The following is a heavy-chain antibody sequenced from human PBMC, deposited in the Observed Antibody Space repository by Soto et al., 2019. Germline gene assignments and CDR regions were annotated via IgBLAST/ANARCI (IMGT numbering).Heavy chain of an antibody. CDR3: AREKMGGTTAYYYYGMDV. CDR1: GFTFSSYA. Sequence: GGSLRLSCAASGFTFSSYAMHWVRQAPGKGLEWVAVISYDGSNKYYADSVKGRFTISRDNSKNTLYLQMNSLRAEDTAVYYCAREKMGGTTAYYYYGMDVWGQGTTVTVS. V-gene: IGHV3-30-3*01. D-gene: IGHD1-7*01. CDR2: ISYDGSNK. J-gene: IGHJ6*02.